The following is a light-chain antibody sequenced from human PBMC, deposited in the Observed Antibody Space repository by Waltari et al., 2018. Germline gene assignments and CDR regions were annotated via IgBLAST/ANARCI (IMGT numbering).Light chain of an antibody. Sequence: EIVLTQSPGTLSLSPGETATLSCRASQSVSRALAWYQQKPGQALRLLIYDASTRATGIPDRFSGSGSGTDFSLTISRLEPEDFAVYYCQKYVRLPATFGQGTKVEIK. CDR2: DAS. CDR1: QSVSRA. CDR3: QKYVRLPAT. V-gene: IGKV3-20*01. J-gene: IGKJ1*01.